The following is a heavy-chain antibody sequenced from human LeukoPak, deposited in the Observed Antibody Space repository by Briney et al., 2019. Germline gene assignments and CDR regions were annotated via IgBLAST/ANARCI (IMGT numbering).Heavy chain of an antibody. Sequence: GGSLRLSCAASGFTFSSYEMNWVRQAPGEGLAWVSSISGSSTDIYYADSVKGRFTISRDNTDNSLYLQMNNLRADDTALYYCARDVEVAGIRDSWGQGTVVTVSS. CDR1: GFTFSSYE. CDR3: ARDVEVAGIRDS. J-gene: IGHJ4*02. D-gene: IGHD6-19*01. CDR2: ISGSSTDI. V-gene: IGHV3-21*06.